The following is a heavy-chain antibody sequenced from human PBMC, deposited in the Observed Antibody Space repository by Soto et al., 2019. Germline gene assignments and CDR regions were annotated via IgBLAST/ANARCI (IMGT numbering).Heavy chain of an antibody. CDR1: GDPISRYH. V-gene: IGHV4-59*01. Sequence: QVQLQESGPGLVKPSETLSLSCTVSGDPISRYHRSWIRQTPGKGLEWIGYVHNSGSTSYNPSLKSRVTISIDTSMKQFSLRLRSVTAADTAVYYCTGDRNNRVWYKYWGQGTLVTVSS. CDR3: TGDRNNRVWYKY. CDR2: VHNSGST. D-gene: IGHD6-19*01. J-gene: IGHJ4*02.